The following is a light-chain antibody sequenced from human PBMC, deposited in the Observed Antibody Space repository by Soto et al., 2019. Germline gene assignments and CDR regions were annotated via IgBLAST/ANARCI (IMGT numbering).Light chain of an antibody. CDR1: RSVLYNSNNKNH. V-gene: IGKV4-1*01. CDR2: WAS. Sequence: DIVMTQSPDSLAVSLGERATMNCKCSRSVLYNSNNKNHLAWYQQKPGQPPQLIIYWASTRESGVPERFSGSGSGTDFTLTISSLEAEDVAFYWCQQYFDVPFTFGGGTKVE. J-gene: IGKJ4*01. CDR3: QQYFDVPFT.